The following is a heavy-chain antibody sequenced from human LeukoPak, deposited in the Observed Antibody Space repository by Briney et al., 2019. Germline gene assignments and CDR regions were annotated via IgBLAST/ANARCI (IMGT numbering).Heavy chain of an antibody. D-gene: IGHD6-19*01. CDR3: AKYSSGWYGFGSGAFGI. V-gene: IGHV4-39*01. CDR1: GGSISSSSYY. J-gene: IGHJ3*02. CDR2: IYYSGST. Sequence: PPETLSLTCTVSGGSISSSSYYWGWIRQPPGKGLEWIGSIYYSGSTYYNPSLKSRVTISVDTSKNQFSLKLNSVTAADTAVYYCAKYSSGWYGFGSGAFGIWGQGTMVTVSS.